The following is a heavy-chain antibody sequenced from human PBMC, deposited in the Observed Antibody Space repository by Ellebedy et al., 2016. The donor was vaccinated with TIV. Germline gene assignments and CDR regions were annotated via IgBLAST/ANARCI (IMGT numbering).Heavy chain of an antibody. CDR3: AREGGVYFFDY. CDR2: INPSGGST. V-gene: IGHV1-46*01. CDR1: GYTFTSYY. J-gene: IGHJ4*02. D-gene: IGHD2-8*02. Sequence: AASVKVSCKASGYTFTSYYMHWVRQAPGQGLEWMGIINPSGGSTDYAQKFQGRVTMTRDTSASTVYLELSSLRSEDTAVYYCAREGGVYFFDYWGQGTLVTVSS.